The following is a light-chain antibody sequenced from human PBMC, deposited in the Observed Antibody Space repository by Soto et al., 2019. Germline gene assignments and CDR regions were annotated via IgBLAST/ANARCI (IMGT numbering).Light chain of an antibody. J-gene: IGKJ1*01. CDR3: QQFNSYPWT. V-gene: IGKV1-13*02. Sequence: AIQLTQSPSSLSASVGDRVTITCRASQGISSALAWYQQKPGKAPKLLIYDPTSLESGVPSRFSGSGSGTDFTLTISSLQPEDFATYYCQQFNSYPWTFGQGTKVEIK. CDR1: QGISSA. CDR2: DPT.